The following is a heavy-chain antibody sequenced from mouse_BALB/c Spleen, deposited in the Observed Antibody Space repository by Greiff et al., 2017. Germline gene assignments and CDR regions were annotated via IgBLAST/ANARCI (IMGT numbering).Heavy chain of an antibody. CDR1: GFTFSSYA. CDR2: ISSGGSYT. V-gene: IGHV5-9-4*01. CDR3: ARGGDGNYGGAMDY. J-gene: IGHJ4*01. Sequence: EVKVVESGGGLVKPGGSLKLSCAASGFTFSSYAMSWVRQSPEKRLEWVAEISSGGSYTYYPDTVTGRFTISRDNAKNTLYLEMSSLRSEDTAMYYCARGGDGNYGGAMDYWGQGTSVTVSS. D-gene: IGHD2-1*01.